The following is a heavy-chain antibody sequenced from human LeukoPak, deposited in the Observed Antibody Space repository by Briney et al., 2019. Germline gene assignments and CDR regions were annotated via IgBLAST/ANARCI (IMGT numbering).Heavy chain of an antibody. CDR2: ISSDGSNE. D-gene: IGHD5-24*01. CDR3: ARGNEKLPRVDF. Sequence: GGSLRLSCAASGFSFSSFPLHWVRQAPGEGLEWVAVISSDGSNEDYADSLKGRFSISRDNSMDTMYLQINNLRAEDTAVYYCARGNEKLPRVDFWGQGTTVTVSS. J-gene: IGHJ6*02. V-gene: IGHV3-30-3*01. CDR1: GFSFSSFP.